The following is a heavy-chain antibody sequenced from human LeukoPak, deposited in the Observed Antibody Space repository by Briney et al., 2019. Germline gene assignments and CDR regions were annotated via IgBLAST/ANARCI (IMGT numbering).Heavy chain of an antibody. Sequence: SETLSLTCTVSGGSLSNHYWNWIRHPAGTGLEYIGRIYHTGSTNYNPSLKSRVTLSVDTSNNQFSLNLTSVTAADTAVYYCARGPLGGESFDIWGQGTMVTVSS. CDR2: IYHTGST. CDR3: ARGPLGGESFDI. V-gene: IGHV4-4*07. D-gene: IGHD3-16*01. CDR1: GGSLSNHY. J-gene: IGHJ3*02.